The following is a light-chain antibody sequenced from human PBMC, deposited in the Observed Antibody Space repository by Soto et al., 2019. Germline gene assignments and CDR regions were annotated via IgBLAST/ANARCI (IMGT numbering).Light chain of an antibody. Sequence: DIQMIQSPSTLSASVGDRVTITCRASQSIRNWLAWYQQKPGQAPKLLIYKASTLQSGVPSRFSGSGSGTEFTLAISSLQPDDSATYYCQQYNDNWTFGQGTKVEIK. CDR1: QSIRNW. CDR3: QQYNDNWT. V-gene: IGKV1-5*03. J-gene: IGKJ1*01. CDR2: KAS.